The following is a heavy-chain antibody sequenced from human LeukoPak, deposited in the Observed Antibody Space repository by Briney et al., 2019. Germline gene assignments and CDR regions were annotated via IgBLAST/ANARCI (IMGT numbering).Heavy chain of an antibody. CDR1: GGSFSGYY. V-gene: IGHV4-34*01. D-gene: IGHD1-26*01. CDR2: INHSGST. CDR3: VGGSGSYGD. Sequence: SETLSLTCAVYGGSFSGYYWSWIRQPPGKGLEWIGEINHSGSTNYNPSLKSRVTISVDTSKNQLSLKLSSVTAADTAVYYCVGGSGSYGDWGQGTLVTVSS. J-gene: IGHJ4*02.